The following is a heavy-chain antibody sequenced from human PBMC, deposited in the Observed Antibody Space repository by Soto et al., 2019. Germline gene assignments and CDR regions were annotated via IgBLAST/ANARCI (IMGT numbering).Heavy chain of an antibody. Sequence: ESLKISCKASGYSFTSYCICWVRQMPGKGLEWMAIIYPGDSATRYSPSFKGQVTISGDKSISTVYLQWSSLKASDTAMYYCALGGYYYDSSGYPVFDYWGQGTMVTVSS. CDR2: IYPGDSAT. CDR3: ALGGYYYDSSGYPVFDY. CDR1: GYSFTSYC. D-gene: IGHD3-22*01. J-gene: IGHJ4*02. V-gene: IGHV5-51*01.